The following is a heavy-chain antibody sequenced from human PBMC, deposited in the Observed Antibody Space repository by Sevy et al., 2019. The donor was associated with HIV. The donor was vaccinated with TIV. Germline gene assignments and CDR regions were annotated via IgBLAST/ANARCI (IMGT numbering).Heavy chain of an antibody. J-gene: IGHJ5*02. CDR1: GFMFDDYA. D-gene: IGHD3-3*01. Sequence: GGSLRLSCAASGFMFDDYAMHWVRQAPGKGLEWVSGISWNSGRIGYADSVKGRFTISRDNAKNSLYLQMNSLRAEDMALYYCAKANTYYDFWSGFDPWGQGTLVTVSS. CDR2: ISWNSGRI. V-gene: IGHV3-9*03. CDR3: AKANTYYDFWSGFDP.